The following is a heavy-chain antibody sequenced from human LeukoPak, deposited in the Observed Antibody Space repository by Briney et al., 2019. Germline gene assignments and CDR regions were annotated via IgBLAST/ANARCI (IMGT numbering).Heavy chain of an antibody. V-gene: IGHV4-39*01. J-gene: IGHJ4*02. D-gene: IGHD6-19*01. CDR1: GGSFSSSSYY. CDR3: ARHQWLDHFDQ. CDR2: IYYSGST. Sequence: SETLSLTCTVSGGSFSSSSYYWGWIRQPPGEGLEWIGSIYYSGSTYYNPSLKGRVTIAVDTSKKQFSLKLRSVTAADTAVYYCARHQWLDHFDQWGQGTLVTVSS.